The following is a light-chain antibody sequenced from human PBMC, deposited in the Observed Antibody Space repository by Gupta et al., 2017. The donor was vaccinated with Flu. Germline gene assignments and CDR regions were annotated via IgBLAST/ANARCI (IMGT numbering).Light chain of an antibody. Sequence: SITSSCTGTSRDFGGYNYVSWYQQYPGKAPKLIISDVSHRPSGVSDRFSGSKSGKTASLTISGLQAEDEADYYCSSYTSIGTYVFGTGTKVTVV. CDR3: SSYTSIGTYV. CDR1: SRDFGGYNY. CDR2: DVS. V-gene: IGLV2-14*03. J-gene: IGLJ1*01.